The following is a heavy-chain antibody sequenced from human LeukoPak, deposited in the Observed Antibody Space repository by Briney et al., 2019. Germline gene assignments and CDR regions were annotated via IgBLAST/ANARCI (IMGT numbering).Heavy chain of an antibody. D-gene: IGHD2-2*02. J-gene: IGHJ4*02. CDR2: IDPSDSYT. CDR1: GYSFTSYW. CDR3: ARHSRGRLIVVVPAAIDY. Sequence: GESLKISCKGSGYSFTSYWISWVRQMPGKGLEWMGRIDPSDSYTNYSPSFQGLVTISAEKSISTAYLQWSSLKASDTAMYYCARHSRGRLIVVVPAAIDYWGQGTLVTVSS. V-gene: IGHV5-10-1*01.